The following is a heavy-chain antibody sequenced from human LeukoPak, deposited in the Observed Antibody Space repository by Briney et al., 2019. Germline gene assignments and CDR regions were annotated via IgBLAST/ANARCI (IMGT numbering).Heavy chain of an antibody. CDR2: IHYTGSA. Sequence: SETLSLTCTVSCGSISTNNYYWNWIRQPPEQGLEWIGSIHYTGSAWYSPSLKSRVTISVDTSKNQFSLRLNSVTAADTAVYFCTREYSAHSDFWGQGALVTVSS. D-gene: IGHD4-11*01. J-gene: IGHJ4*02. CDR3: TREYSAHSDF. CDR1: CGSISTNNYY. V-gene: IGHV4-39*02.